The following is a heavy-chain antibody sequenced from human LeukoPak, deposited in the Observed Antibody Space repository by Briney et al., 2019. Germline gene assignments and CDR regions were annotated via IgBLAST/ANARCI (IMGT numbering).Heavy chain of an antibody. J-gene: IGHJ4*02. V-gene: IGHV3-11*04. CDR3: ARALYDSSGYYSHFDY. CDR1: GFTFSDYY. D-gene: IGHD3-22*01. Sequence: GGSLRLSCAASGFTFSDYYMSWIRQAPGKGLEWVSYISSSGSTIYYADSVKGRFTISRDNAKNSLYLQMNSLRAEDTAVYYCARALYDSSGYYSHFDYWGQGTLVTVSS. CDR2: ISSSGSTI.